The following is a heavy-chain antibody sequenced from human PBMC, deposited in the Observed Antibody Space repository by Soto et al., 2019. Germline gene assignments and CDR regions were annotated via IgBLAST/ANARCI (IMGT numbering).Heavy chain of an antibody. J-gene: IGHJ4*02. CDR2: INHSGST. V-gene: IGHV4-34*01. D-gene: IGHD2-8*02. CDR3: ARDKITGLFDY. CDR1: GGSFSGYS. Sequence: QVQLQQWGAGLLKPSETLSLTCAVSGGSFSGYSWTWIRQPPGTGLEGIGEINHSGSTNYNPSLKSRVTISVDTSKTQFSLKLTSVTAADAAVYYCARDKITGLFDYWGQGTLVTVSS.